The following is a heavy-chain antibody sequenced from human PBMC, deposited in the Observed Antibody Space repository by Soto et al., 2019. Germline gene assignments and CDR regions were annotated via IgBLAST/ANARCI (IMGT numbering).Heavy chain of an antibody. CDR2: IYYSGST. Sequence: SETLSLTCTVSGGSISRGGYYWSWIRQHPGKGLEWIGYIYYSGSTYYNPSLKSRVTISVDTSKNQFSLKLSSVTAADTAVYYCARDFSRAAAGRTLIDYYCGMDVWGQATKVTV. D-gene: IGHD6-13*01. V-gene: IGHV4-31*03. J-gene: IGHJ6*02. CDR1: GGSISRGGYY. CDR3: ARDFSRAAAGRTLIDYYCGMDV.